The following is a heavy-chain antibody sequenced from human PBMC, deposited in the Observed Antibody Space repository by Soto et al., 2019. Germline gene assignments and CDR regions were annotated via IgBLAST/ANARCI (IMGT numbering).Heavy chain of an antibody. CDR1: GFTFRNAW. D-gene: IGHD3-10*01. Sequence: EVELVESGGGLVKPGGPLTLSCEGSGFTFRNAWMSWVRQAPGKGLEWVGRIKSKSDGETTDYAVPVKGRFTISRDESKNTFYLRMSSLKSEDPAVSYCTTDRILWFGEYTFDMDVWGQGTTVTVSS. J-gene: IGHJ6*02. V-gene: IGHV3-15*01. CDR3: TTDRILWFGEYTFDMDV. CDR2: IKSKSDGETT.